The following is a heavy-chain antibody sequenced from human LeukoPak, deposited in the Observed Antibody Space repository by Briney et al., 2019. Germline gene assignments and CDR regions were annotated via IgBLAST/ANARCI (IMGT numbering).Heavy chain of an antibody. V-gene: IGHV4-34*01. CDR3: ASAVLYYYDSSGYYDY. J-gene: IGHJ4*02. CDR2: INHSGST. D-gene: IGHD3-22*01. CDR1: GGSFSGYY. Sequence: PSETLYLTCAVHGGSFSGYYWSWIRQPPGKGLEWIGEINHSGSTNYNPSLKSRVTISVDTSKNQFSLKLSSVTAADTAVYYCASAVLYYYDSSGYYDYWGQGTLVTVSS.